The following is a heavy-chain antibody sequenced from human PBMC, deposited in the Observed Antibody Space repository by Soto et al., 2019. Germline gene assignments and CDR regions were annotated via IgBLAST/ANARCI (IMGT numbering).Heavy chain of an antibody. CDR3: AHRPSDYIWGSYPT. CDR1: GFSLSSSGVG. CDR2: ISWDGDK. J-gene: IGHJ5*02. D-gene: IGHD3-16*01. Sequence: QITLKESGPTLVIPTQTLTLTCTFSGFSLSSSGVGVAWIRQPPGKALEWLALISWDGDKYYSPSLKNRLSISKDTSENHVVLTLTNVDPVDTGTYFCAHRPSDYIWGSYPTWGQGTLVTVSS. V-gene: IGHV2-5*02.